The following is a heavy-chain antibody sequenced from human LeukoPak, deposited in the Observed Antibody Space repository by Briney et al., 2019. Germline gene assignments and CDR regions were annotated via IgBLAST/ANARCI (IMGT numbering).Heavy chain of an antibody. CDR2: ISYDGSNK. V-gene: IGHV3-30*03. CDR3: ARDGVEGIAAAGICY. J-gene: IGHJ4*02. D-gene: IGHD6-13*01. CDR1: GFTFSSYG. Sequence: GGSLRLSCAASGFTFSSYGMHWVRQAPGKGLEWVAVISYDGSNKYYADSVKGRFTISRDNSKNTLYLQMNSLRAEDTAVYYCARDGVEGIAAAGICYWGQGTLVTVSS.